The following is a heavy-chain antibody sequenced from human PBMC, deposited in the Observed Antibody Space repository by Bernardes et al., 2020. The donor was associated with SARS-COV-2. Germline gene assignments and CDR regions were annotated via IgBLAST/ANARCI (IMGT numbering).Heavy chain of an antibody. J-gene: IGHJ4*03. Sequence: TLVKPTQTLTLTCTFSGFSLRISGMGVGWIRQPPGKAPEWLALVYWDDDKYYSPSLKSRLTITKDTSKNQVVLSMTNVDPVDTATYFCAHIFWSSTWYRGAAFFDYWGEGTTVTVSS. V-gene: IGHV2-5*02. CDR2: VYWDDDK. CDR1: GFSLRISGMG. D-gene: IGHD6-13*01. CDR3: AHIFWSSTWYRGAAFFDY.